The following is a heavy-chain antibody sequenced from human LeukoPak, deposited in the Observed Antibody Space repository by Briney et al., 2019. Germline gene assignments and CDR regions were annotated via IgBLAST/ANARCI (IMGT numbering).Heavy chain of an antibody. J-gene: IGHJ6*02. CDR1: GGSFSGYY. V-gene: IGHV4-34*01. Sequence: SETLSLTCAVYGGSFSGYYWSWIRQPPGKGLEWIGEINNSGSTNYNPSLKSRVTISVDTSQNKFSLKLSSVTAADTAVYYCARGGVVPAAKAYYSYGMDVWGQGTTVTVSS. CDR2: INNSGST. D-gene: IGHD2-2*01. CDR3: ARGGVVPAAKAYYSYGMDV.